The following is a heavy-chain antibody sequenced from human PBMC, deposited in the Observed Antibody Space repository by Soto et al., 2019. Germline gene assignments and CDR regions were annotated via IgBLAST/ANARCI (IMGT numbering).Heavy chain of an antibody. CDR1: GGSLSSYY. J-gene: IGHJ4*02. CDR2: IYYSGST. V-gene: IGHV4-59*01. CDR3: ARTWGSTNDY. D-gene: IGHD3-16*01. Sequence: SETLSLTCVVSGGSLSSYYWSWIRQPPGKGLEWIGYIYYSGSTNYNPSLKRRVTVSVDASKNQFSLKLSSVTAADTAVYYCARTWGSTNDYGGRGTLVTVS.